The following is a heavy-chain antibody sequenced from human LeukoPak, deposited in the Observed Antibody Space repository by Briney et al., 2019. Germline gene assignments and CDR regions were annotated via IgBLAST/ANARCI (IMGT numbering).Heavy chain of an antibody. CDR3: ARPPDNWNSPYYFDY. CDR1: GGTFSSYA. V-gene: IGHV1-69*13. CDR2: IIPIFGTA. J-gene: IGHJ4*02. Sequence: SVKVSCKASGGTFSSYAISWVRQAPGQGLEWMGGIIPIFGTANYAQKFQGRVTITADESTSTAYMELSSLRSEDTAVYYCARPPDNWNSPYYFDYWGQGTLVTVSS. D-gene: IGHD1-7*01.